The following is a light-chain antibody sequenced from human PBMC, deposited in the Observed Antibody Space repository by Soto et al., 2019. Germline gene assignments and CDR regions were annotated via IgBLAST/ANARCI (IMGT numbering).Light chain of an antibody. J-gene: IGLJ3*02. CDR1: SSDVGHYNY. CDR2: DVI. CDR3: SSYTTSTTLVV. V-gene: IGLV2-14*03. Sequence: QSALTQPASVSGSPGQSITISCSGTSSDVGHYNYVSWYQQHPGKAPKLIIYDVISRPSGVSNRFSGSKSGNTASLTISGLQAEDEADYYCSSYTTSTTLVVFGGGTKLTVL.